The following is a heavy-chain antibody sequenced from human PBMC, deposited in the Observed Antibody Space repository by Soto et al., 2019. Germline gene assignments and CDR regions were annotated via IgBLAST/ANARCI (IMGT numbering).Heavy chain of an antibody. V-gene: IGHV4-34*01. CDR2: INHSGST. D-gene: IGHD3-22*01. Sequence: SETLSLTCAVYGGSFSGYYWSWIRQPPGKGLEWIGEINHSGSTNYNPSLKSRVTISVDTSKNQFSLKLSSVTAADTAVYYCARGNYYDSSGSDYWCQGTLVTVSS. CDR1: GGSFSGYY. CDR3: ARGNYYDSSGSDY. J-gene: IGHJ4*02.